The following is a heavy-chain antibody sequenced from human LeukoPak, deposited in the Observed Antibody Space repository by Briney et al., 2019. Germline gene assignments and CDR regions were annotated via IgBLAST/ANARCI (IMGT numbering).Heavy chain of an antibody. Sequence: SETLSLTCTVSGGSISSYYWSWIRQHPGKGLEWVGYIYYSGSTYYDPSLKSRVTISVDTSKNQFSLKLSSVTAADTAVYYCARGTSSSWYSGYYYYYGMDLWGQGTTVTVSS. D-gene: IGHD6-13*01. CDR1: GGSISSYY. CDR3: ARGTSSSWYSGYYYYYGMDL. J-gene: IGHJ6*02. V-gene: IGHV4-59*06. CDR2: IYYSGST.